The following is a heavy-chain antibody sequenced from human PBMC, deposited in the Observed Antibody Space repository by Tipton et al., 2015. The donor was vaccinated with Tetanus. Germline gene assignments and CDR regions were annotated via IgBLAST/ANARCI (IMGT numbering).Heavy chain of an antibody. CDR1: GYTFTSYA. CDR3: ARGVTGTTAWFDP. J-gene: IGHJ5*02. Sequence: QSGPEVKKPGASVKVSRKASGYTFTSYAIHWVRQAPGQRLEWMGWINAGNGNTKYSQKFQGRVTITSDTSASTGYMELSSLRSEDTAVYYCARGVTGTTAWFDPWGQGTLVTVSS. D-gene: IGHD1-7*01. V-gene: IGHV1-3*01. CDR2: INAGNGNT.